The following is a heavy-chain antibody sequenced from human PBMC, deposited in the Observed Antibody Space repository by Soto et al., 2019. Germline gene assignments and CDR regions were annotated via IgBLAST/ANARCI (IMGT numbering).Heavy chain of an antibody. CDR3: ARQHGTSTDYYGLDV. CDR2: TYYRSKWHN. Sequence: PSQTLSLTCVISGDSVSSNTAAWNWIRQSPSRGLEWLGRTYYRSKWHNDYEVSVKSRISVNPDTSKNQFSLQLNSVTPEDTAVYYCARQHGTSTDYYGLDVWGQGTTVTVSS. V-gene: IGHV6-1*01. D-gene: IGHD1-1*01. J-gene: IGHJ6*02. CDR1: GDSVSSNTAA.